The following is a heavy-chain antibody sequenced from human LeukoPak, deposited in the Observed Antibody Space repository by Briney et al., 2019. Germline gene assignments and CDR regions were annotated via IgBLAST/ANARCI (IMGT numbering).Heavy chain of an antibody. CDR3: ASSYSSSSRWWFDP. D-gene: IGHD6-6*01. CDR1: DGSISSYY. CDR2: IYASGST. V-gene: IGHV4-4*07. Sequence: PSETLSLTCTVSDGSISSYYWNWIRQPAGKGLEWIGRIYASGSTTYNPSLKSRVTISVDKSKNQFSPKLSSVTAADTAVYYCASSYSSSSRWWFDPWGQGTLVTVSS. J-gene: IGHJ5*02.